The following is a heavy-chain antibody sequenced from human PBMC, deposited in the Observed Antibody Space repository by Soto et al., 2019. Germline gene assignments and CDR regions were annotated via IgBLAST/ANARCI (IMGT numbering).Heavy chain of an antibody. J-gene: IGHJ6*02. D-gene: IGHD6-13*01. CDR2: IYHSGST. Sequence: SETLSLTCAVSGGSISSGGYAWSWIRQPPGKGLEWIGYIYHSGSTYYNPSLKSRVTISVDRSKNQFSLKLSSVTAADTAVYYCARGSYSSSWYDGMDVWGQGTTVTVSS. CDR3: ARGSYSSSWYDGMDV. CDR1: GGSISSGGYA. V-gene: IGHV4-30-2*01.